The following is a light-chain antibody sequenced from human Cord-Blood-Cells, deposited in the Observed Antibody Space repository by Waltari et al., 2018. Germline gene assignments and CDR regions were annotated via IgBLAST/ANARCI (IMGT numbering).Light chain of an antibody. Sequence: QSALTQPRSVSASPGQSVTISCTGTSSDVGGYNYVSWYQQHPGKAPNLMIYDVSKRPSGVPDRFSGSKSGNTASLTISGLQAEDEADYYCCSYAGSYTYVFGTGTKVTVL. CDR3: CSYAGSYTYV. J-gene: IGLJ1*01. CDR1: SSDVGGYNY. CDR2: DVS. V-gene: IGLV2-11*01.